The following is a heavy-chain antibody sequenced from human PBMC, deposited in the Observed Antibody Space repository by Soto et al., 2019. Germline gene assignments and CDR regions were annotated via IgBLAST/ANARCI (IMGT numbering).Heavy chain of an antibody. CDR1: GFTLNDYA. J-gene: IGHJ3*02. CDR2: VNWNSVTT. D-gene: IGHD2-2*01. CDR3: VKGLTSGVNIGSDFDI. V-gene: IGHV3-9*01. Sequence: EVQLVESGGDLVQPGKSLRLSCAASGFTLNDYAMHWGRQPPGKGLEWVSSVNWNSVTTRYAVSLKGRFSISRDNAQNSLYLEMNSLRPEDTALYYCVKGLTSGVNIGSDFDIWGQWTMVTVSS.